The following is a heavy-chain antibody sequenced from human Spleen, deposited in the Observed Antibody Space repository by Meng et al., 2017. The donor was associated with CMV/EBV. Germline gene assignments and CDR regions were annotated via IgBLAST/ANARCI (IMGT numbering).Heavy chain of an antibody. CDR3: AREVDTAMVTYYYGMDV. CDR1: GFTVSTSY. CDR2: IYSVGNT. V-gene: IGHV3-66*02. Sequence: GESLKISCAVSGFTVSTSYMSWVRQAPGKGLEWVSIIYSVGNTYYADSVKGRFTISRDNAKNTLSLQMNSLRVDDTAVYYCAREVDTAMVTYYYGMDVWGQGTTVTVSS. D-gene: IGHD5-18*01. J-gene: IGHJ6*02.